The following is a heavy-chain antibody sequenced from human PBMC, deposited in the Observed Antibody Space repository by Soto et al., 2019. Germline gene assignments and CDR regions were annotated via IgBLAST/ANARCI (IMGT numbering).Heavy chain of an antibody. D-gene: IGHD3-22*01. V-gene: IGHV1-69*01. Sequence: QVQLVQSGAEVKKPGSSVKVSCKASGGTFSSYAISWVRQAPGQGLEWMGGIIPIFGTANYAQKFQGRVTITADESTSTAYMELSSLRSEDTAVYYCARVSGRKVYYYDSSGYLAYWGQGTLVTVSS. CDR3: ARVSGRKVYYYDSSGYLAY. J-gene: IGHJ4*02. CDR2: IIPIFGTA. CDR1: GGTFSSYA.